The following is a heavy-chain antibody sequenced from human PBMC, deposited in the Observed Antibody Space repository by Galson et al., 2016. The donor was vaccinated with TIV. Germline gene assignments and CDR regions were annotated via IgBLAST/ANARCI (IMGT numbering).Heavy chain of an antibody. Sequence: SVKVSCKASGYTFTGYYMDWVRQAPGQGLEWMGRINPNTGDTNYAQNFQGRVTMTRDTSISTAYMELSRLRSDDTAVYYCARDREYDESGPYYYYYMDVWGKGTTVTVSS. CDR2: INPNTGDT. V-gene: IGHV1-2*06. CDR1: GYTFTGYY. CDR3: ARDREYDESGPYYYYYMDV. D-gene: IGHD2/OR15-2a*01. J-gene: IGHJ6*03.